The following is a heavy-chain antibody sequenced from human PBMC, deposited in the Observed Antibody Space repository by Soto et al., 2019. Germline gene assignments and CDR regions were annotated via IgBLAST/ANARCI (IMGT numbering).Heavy chain of an antibody. CDR2: IVPIVGTT. V-gene: IGHV1-69*12. CDR1: GGTFSSYA. J-gene: IGHJ4*02. Sequence: QVQLVQSGAEVRQPASSVKVSCKTSGGTFSSYAISWVRQAPGQGLEWMGGIVPIVGTTTYAQKFQGRVTITADEATSTAHMQLSRLRSDDTAVYYCVRVVAIPGYPDHWGQGTLVTVSS. CDR3: VRVVAIPGYPDH. D-gene: IGHD5-12*01.